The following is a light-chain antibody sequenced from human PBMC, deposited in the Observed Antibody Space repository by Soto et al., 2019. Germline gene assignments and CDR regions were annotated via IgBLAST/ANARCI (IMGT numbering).Light chain of an antibody. CDR3: QQYNNWPT. CDR2: GAS. V-gene: IGKV3-15*01. J-gene: IGKJ3*01. CDR1: RSVSSN. Sequence: EIVMTQSPATLSVSPGDRATLSCRASRSVSSNLAWYQQKPGQALRLLIYGASTRATGIPARFSGSGSGTEFTLTISSLQSEDFAVYDCQQYNNWPTFGPGTKVDIK.